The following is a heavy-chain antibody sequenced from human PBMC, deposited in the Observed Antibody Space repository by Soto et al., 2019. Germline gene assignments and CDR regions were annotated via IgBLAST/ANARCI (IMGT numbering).Heavy chain of an antibody. CDR3: AKLASVPYYDILTGGTPNFDY. D-gene: IGHD3-9*01. Sequence: DSVKGRFTISRDNSKNTLYLQMNSLRAEDTAVYYCAKLASVPYYDILTGGTPNFDYWGQGTLVTVSS. J-gene: IGHJ4*02. V-gene: IGHV3-23*01.